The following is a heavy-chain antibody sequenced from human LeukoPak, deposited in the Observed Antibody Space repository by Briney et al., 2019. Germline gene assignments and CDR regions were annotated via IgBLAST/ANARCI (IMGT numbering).Heavy chain of an antibody. CDR3: ARPTVPAAMAGWFDP. J-gene: IGHJ5*02. CDR2: ISSSSSYI. CDR1: GFTFSSYS. D-gene: IGHD2-2*01. Sequence: GGSLRLSCAASGFTFSSYSMNWVRQAPGKGLEWVSSISSSSSYIYYADSVKGRFTISRDNAKNSLYLQMNSLRAEGTAVYYCARPTVPAAMAGWFDPWGQGTLVTVSS. V-gene: IGHV3-21*01.